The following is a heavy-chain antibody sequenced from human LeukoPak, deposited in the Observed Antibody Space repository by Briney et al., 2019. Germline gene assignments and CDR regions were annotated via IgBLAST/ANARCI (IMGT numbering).Heavy chain of an antibody. CDR3: AKTPHYDILTGYLYFDY. CDR2: ISWNSGSI. J-gene: IGHJ4*02. D-gene: IGHD3-9*01. V-gene: IGHV3-9*01. CDR1: GFTFDDYA. Sequence: GGSLRLSCAASGFTFDDYAMHWVRQAPGKGLEWVSGISWNSGSIGYADSVKGRFTISRDNAKNSLYLQMNSLRAEDTALYYCAKTPHYDILTGYLYFDYWGQGTLVTVSS.